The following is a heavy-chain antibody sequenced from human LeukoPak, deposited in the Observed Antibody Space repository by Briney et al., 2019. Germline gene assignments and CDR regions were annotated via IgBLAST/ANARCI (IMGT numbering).Heavy chain of an antibody. J-gene: IGHJ4*02. D-gene: IGHD6-19*01. CDR1: GFTFRSYG. CDR2: ISYDGSNK. CDR3: AKEWQWLEHYFDY. V-gene: IGHV3-30*18. Sequence: GGSLRLSCAASGFTFRSYGMHWVRQAPGKGLEWVAVISYDGSNKYYADSVKGRFTISRDNSKNTLYLQMNSLRAEDTAVYYCAKEWQWLEHYFDYWGQGTLVTVFS.